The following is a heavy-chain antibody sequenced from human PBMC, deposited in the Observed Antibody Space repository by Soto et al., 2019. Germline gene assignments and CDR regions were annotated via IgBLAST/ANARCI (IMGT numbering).Heavy chain of an antibody. V-gene: IGHV1-58*01. CDR2: IVVGNSNT. CDR3: ATLQGTYYYGSGSYYLPY. Sequence: GASVKVSCKASGFTFSSSAVHWVRQARGHRLEWIGWIVVGNSNTNYARGLQERVTITRDMSTSTAYMELSGLRSEDTAVYYCATLQGTYYYGSGSYYLPYWGQGTLVTVSS. CDR1: GFTFSSSA. D-gene: IGHD3-10*01. J-gene: IGHJ4*02.